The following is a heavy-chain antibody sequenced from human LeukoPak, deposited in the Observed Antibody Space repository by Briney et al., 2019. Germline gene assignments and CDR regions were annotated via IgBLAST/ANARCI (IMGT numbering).Heavy chain of an antibody. CDR1: GGSFSGYY. J-gene: IGHJ5*02. D-gene: IGHD2-2*01. CDR2: INHSGST. CDR3: ARRGIYCSSTSCNNWFDP. V-gene: IGHV4-34*01. Sequence: SSETLSLTCAVYGGSFSGYYWSWIRQPPGKGLEWIGEINHSGSTNYNPSLKSRVTISVDTSKNQFSLKLSSVTAADTAVYYCARRGIYCSSTSCNNWFDPWGQGTLVTVSS.